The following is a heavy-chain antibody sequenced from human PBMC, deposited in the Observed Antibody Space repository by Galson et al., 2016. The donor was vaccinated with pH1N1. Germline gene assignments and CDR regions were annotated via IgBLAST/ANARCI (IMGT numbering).Heavy chain of an antibody. D-gene: IGHD3-22*01. CDR2: ISTYNGYT. CDR1: GYSFTNYG. Sequence: SVKVSCKASGYSFTNYGIAWVRQAPGQGLEWMGWISTYNGYTDYAQKLQGRVTMTTDKSTSTAYMELRSLRADDTAMYYCARDPTDYDTNGWGHWGQGTLVIVSS. J-gene: IGHJ4*02. CDR3: ARDPTDYDTNGWGH. V-gene: IGHV1-18*01.